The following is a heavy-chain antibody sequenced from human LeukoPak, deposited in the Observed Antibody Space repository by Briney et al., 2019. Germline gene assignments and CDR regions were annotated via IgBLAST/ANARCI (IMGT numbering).Heavy chain of an antibody. CDR2: IKQDGSEK. Sequence: PGGSLRLSCAASGFTFSSYWMSWVRQAPGKGLEWVANIKQDGSEKYYVDSVKGRFTISRDNAKNSLYLQMNSLRAEDTALYYCAKDIDPPSFYYDSSGYRTFDYWGQGTLVTVSS. CDR1: GFTFSSYW. D-gene: IGHD3-22*01. CDR3: AKDIDPPSFYYDSSGYRTFDY. J-gene: IGHJ4*02. V-gene: IGHV3-7*03.